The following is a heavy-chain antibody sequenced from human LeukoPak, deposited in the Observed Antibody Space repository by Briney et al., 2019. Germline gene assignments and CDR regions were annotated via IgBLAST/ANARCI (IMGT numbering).Heavy chain of an antibody. J-gene: IGHJ4*02. D-gene: IGHD1-26*01. Sequence: SETLSLTCSVSGFSISGGYYWGWIRQPPGKGLEWLGSIYHSGSTYYNPSLKSRVTVSVDTSKNQFSLKLSSVTAADTAVFYCARSSWSLFDYWGQGTLVTVSS. V-gene: IGHV4-38-2*02. CDR2: IYHSGST. CDR1: GFSISGGYY. CDR3: ARSSWSLFDY.